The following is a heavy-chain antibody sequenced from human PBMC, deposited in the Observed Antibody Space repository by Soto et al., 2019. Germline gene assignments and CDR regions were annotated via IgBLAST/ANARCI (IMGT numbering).Heavy chain of an antibody. CDR3: ARDYGDPPRYYYGMDV. CDR1: GGSISSGDYY. V-gene: IGHV4-30-4*01. J-gene: IGHJ6*02. D-gene: IGHD4-17*01. CDR2: IYYSGST. Sequence: QVQLQESGPGLVKPSQTLSLTCTVSGGSISSGDYYWSWIRQPPGKGLEWIGYIYYSGSTYYNPSLKRRVTISVDTSKNQFSLKLSSVTAADTAVYYCARDYGDPPRYYYGMDVWGQGTTVTVSS.